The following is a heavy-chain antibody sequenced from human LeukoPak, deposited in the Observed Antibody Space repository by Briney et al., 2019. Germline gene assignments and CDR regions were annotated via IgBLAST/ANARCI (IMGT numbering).Heavy chain of an antibody. CDR2: IYHSGST. V-gene: IGHV4-38-2*01. CDR3: ARASSCSPTDAFDI. D-gene: IGHD2-15*01. Sequence: TSETLSLTCAISGSSFSICYYWGWIRQSPGKGLEWIGNIYHSGSTYYNPSLKSRVTISVDTSKNQFSLKLSSVTAADTAVYYCARASSCSPTDAFDIWGRGTMVTVSS. J-gene: IGHJ3*02. CDR1: GSSFSICYY.